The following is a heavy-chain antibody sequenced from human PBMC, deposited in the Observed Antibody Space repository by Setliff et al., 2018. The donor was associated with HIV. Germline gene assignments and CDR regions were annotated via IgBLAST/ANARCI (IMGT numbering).Heavy chain of an antibody. CDR3: ATDNFSKGDY. V-gene: IGHV3-7*03. D-gene: IGHD3-16*01. Sequence: PGGSLRLSCAASGFTFSGHVTHWVRQAPGKGLEWVAGINRDGIDKYYVDSVKGRFTISRDNAKNSLYLQMNSLRPEDTAVYYCATDNFSKGDYWGQGTLVTVSS. CDR1: GFTFSGHV. CDR2: INRDGIDK. J-gene: IGHJ4*02.